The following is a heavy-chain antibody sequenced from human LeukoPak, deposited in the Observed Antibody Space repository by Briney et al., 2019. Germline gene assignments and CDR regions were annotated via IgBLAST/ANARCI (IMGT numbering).Heavy chain of an antibody. D-gene: IGHD2-15*01. CDR1: GYTFTGYY. Sequence: GASVKVSCKASGYTFTGYYMHWVRQAPGQGLEWMGWINTNTGNPTYAQGFTGRFVFSLDTSVSTAYLQISSLKAEDTAVYYCAREARDIVVVASQYYYYYMDVWGKGTTVTVSS. J-gene: IGHJ6*03. V-gene: IGHV7-4-1*02. CDR2: INTNTGNP. CDR3: AREARDIVVVASQYYYYYMDV.